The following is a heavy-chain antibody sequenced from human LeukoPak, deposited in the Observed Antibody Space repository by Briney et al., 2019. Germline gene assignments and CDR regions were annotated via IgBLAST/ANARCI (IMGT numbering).Heavy chain of an antibody. J-gene: IGHJ4*02. CDR3: AKDYSGSYYLIDF. D-gene: IGHD1-26*01. Sequence: GGSLRLSCAASGFTVSSKYMSWVRQAPGKGLECVSVIYTGGTTYYADSVRGRFTISRDNSKNTLYLQMDSLRAEDTAVYFCAKDYSGSYYLIDFWGQGTLVTVSS. CDR2: IYTGGTT. CDR1: GFTVSSKY. V-gene: IGHV3-66*01.